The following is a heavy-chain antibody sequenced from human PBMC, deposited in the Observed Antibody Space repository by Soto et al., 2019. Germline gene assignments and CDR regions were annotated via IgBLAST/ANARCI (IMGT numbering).Heavy chain of an antibody. Sequence: SGPTLVNPTQTLTLTCTFSGFSLSTSGVGVGWIRQPPGKALEWLALIYWDDDKRYSPSLKSRLTITKDTSKNQVVLTMTNMDPVDTATYYCAHSCGYYGSGSYYNSGRAYYFDYWGQGTLVTVSS. CDR3: AHSCGYYGSGSYYNSGRAYYFDY. CDR2: IYWDDDK. CDR1: GFSLSTSGVG. V-gene: IGHV2-5*02. J-gene: IGHJ4*02. D-gene: IGHD3-10*01.